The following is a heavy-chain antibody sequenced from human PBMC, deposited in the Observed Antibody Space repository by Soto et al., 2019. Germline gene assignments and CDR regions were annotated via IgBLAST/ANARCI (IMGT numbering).Heavy chain of an antibody. V-gene: IGHV1-18*01. CDR2: ISAYNGNT. Sequence: GQGAEWMGWISAYNGNTNYAQKLQGRVTMTTDKSRSTAYMELSSLKSDDTAVYFCSIDARGRGYYYNGWDVRDKGSTVAVSS. D-gene: IGHD6-25*01. J-gene: IGHJ6*04. CDR3: SIDARGRGYYYNGWDV.